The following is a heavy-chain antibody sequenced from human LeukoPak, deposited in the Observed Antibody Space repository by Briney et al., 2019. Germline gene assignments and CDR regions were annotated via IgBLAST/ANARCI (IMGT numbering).Heavy chain of an antibody. V-gene: IGHV4-31*03. CDR3: ARQNSRPLVPNAFDS. D-gene: IGHD2/OR15-2a*01. CDR1: GGSISSGGYY. Sequence: PSQTLSLTCTVSGGSISSGGYYWSWIRQHPGKGLEWIGYIYYSGSTYYNPSLKSRVTISVDTSKNQFSLKLSSVTAADTAVYYCARQNSRPLVPNAFDSGGQGTMGTVSA. J-gene: IGHJ3*02. CDR2: IYYSGST.